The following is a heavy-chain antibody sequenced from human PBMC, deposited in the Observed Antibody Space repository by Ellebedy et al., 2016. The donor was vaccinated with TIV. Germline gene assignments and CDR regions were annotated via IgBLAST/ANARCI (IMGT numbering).Heavy chain of an antibody. Sequence: GGSLRLSCAASGFTFSSYSMNWVRQAPGKGLEWVSSISSSSSYIYYADSVKGRFTISRDNAKNSLYLQMNTLGGEDTAVYYCARHPSVAGPGDVWGQGTTVTVSS. J-gene: IGHJ6*02. V-gene: IGHV3-21*01. D-gene: IGHD6-19*01. CDR3: ARHPSVAGPGDV. CDR2: ISSSSSYI. CDR1: GFTFSSYS.